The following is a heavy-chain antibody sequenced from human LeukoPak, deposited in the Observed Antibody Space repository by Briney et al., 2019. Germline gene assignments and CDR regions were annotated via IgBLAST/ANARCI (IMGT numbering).Heavy chain of an antibody. CDR2: INPNSGGT. J-gene: IGHJ4*02. CDR3: ARASQDSYDSSDRGYFDH. CDR1: GYTFTGYY. V-gene: IGHV1-2*06. Sequence: ASVKVSCKASGYTFTGYYMHWVRQAPGQGLEWMGRINPNSGGTNYAQKFQGRVTMTRDRSISTAYMELSSLRSDDTAVYYCARASQDSYDSSDRGYFDHWGQGTLVTVSS. D-gene: IGHD3-22*01.